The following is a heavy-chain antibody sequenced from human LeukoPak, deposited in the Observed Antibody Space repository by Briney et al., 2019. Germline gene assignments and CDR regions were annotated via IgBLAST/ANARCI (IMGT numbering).Heavy chain of an antibody. CDR1: GFTFSSYW. J-gene: IGHJ4*02. Sequence: GGSLRLSCAASGFTFSSYWMSWVRQAPGKGLEWVGRIKSKTDGGTTDYAAPVKGRFTISRDDSKNTLYLQMNSLKTEDTAVYYCTTGIIAARRGDYWGQGTLVTVSS. V-gene: IGHV3-15*01. D-gene: IGHD6-6*01. CDR2: IKSKTDGGTT. CDR3: TTGIIAARRGDY.